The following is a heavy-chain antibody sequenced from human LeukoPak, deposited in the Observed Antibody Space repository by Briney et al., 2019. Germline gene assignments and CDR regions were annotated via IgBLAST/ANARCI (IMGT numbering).Heavy chain of an antibody. V-gene: IGHV3-30*02. D-gene: IGHD3-22*01. CDR1: GFTFSSYG. J-gene: IGHJ3*02. Sequence: GGSLRLSCAASGFTFSSYGMHWVRQAPGKGLEWVAVIWYGGSNKYYADSVKGRFTISRDNSKNTLYLQMNSLRAEDTAVYYCAKSGISGSGYQRAAWDAFDIWGQGTMVTVSS. CDR2: IWYGGSNK. CDR3: AKSGISGSGYQRAAWDAFDI.